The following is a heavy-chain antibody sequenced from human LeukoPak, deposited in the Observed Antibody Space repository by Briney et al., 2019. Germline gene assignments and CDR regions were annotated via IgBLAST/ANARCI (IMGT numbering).Heavy chain of an antibody. CDR3: AKVNVRITMVRGSQGYFDY. V-gene: IGHV3-23*01. CDR1: GFTFSSYA. Sequence: GGSLRLSCAASGFTFSSYAMSWVRQAPGKGLEWVSTISGSGGSTYYADSAKGRFTISRDNSKNTLYLQMNSQRAEDTAVYYCAKVNVRITMVRGSQGYFDYWGQGTLVTVSS. J-gene: IGHJ4*02. D-gene: IGHD3-10*01. CDR2: ISGSGGST.